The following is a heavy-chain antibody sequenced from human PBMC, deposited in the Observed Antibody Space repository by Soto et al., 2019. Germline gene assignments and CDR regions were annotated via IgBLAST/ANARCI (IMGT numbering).Heavy chain of an antibody. J-gene: IGHJ1*01. D-gene: IGHD6-19*01. CDR1: GYTFTSYY. CDR2: INPSGGST. V-gene: IGHV1-46*01. CDR3: ARDHNFVTVAGSEYFQH. Sequence: ASVKVSCKASGYTFTSYYMHWVRQAPGQELEWMGIINPSGGSTSYAQKFQGRVTMTRDTSTSTVYMELSSLRSEDTAVYYCARDHNFVTVAGSEYFQHWGQGTLVTVSS.